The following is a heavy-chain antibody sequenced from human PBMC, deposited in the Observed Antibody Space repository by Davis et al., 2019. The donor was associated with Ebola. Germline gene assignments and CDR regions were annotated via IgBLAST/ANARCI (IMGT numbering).Heavy chain of an antibody. V-gene: IGHV3-21*01. CDR3: ARDSSGAAAGTLYYYYYGMDV. J-gene: IGHJ6*04. D-gene: IGHD6-13*01. CDR1: GFTFSSYW. Sequence: GESLKISCAASGFTFSSYWMIWVRQAPGKGLEWVSSISSSSSYIYYADSVKGRFTISRDNAKNSLYLQMNSLRAEDTAVYYCARDSSGAAAGTLYYYYYGMDVWGKGTTVTVSS. CDR2: ISSSSSYI.